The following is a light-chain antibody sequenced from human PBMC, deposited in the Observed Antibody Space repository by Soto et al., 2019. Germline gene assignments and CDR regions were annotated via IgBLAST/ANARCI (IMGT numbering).Light chain of an antibody. Sequence: SYELTQPPSVSVAPGMTARITCGGSDIGSKSVHWYQQKPGQAPVLVIYYEIDRPSGIPERFSGSNSGNTATLTITRVDAGDEADYYCHVWDSDTNHFVFGGGTKLTVL. CDR3: HVWDSDTNHFV. CDR2: YEI. CDR1: DIGSKS. J-gene: IGLJ2*01. V-gene: IGLV3-21*01.